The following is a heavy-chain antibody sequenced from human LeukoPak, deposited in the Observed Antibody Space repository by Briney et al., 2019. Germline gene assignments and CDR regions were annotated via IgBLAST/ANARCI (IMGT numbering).Heavy chain of an antibody. CDR1: GFTFSGSA. J-gene: IGHJ4*02. CDR2: IRSKANNYAT. Sequence: AGSLRLSCAASGFTFSGSAMHWVRQASGKGLEWVGRIRSKANNYATTYAASVKGRFTISRDDSKNTAYLQMNSLKTGDTAVYFCSSGLSVLRSNNTPVDYWGQGTLVTVSS. V-gene: IGHV3-73*01. D-gene: IGHD4-17*01. CDR3: SSGLSVLRSNNTPVDY.